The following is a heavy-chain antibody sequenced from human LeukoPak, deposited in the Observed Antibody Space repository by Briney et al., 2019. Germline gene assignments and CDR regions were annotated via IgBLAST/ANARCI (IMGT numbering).Heavy chain of an antibody. CDR3: ARLSYGSRLGV. CDR2: IYYSGST. Sequence: PSETLSLTCTVSGGSISSSSYYWGWIRQPPGKGLEWIGSIYYSGSTNYNPSLKSRVTISVDTSKNQFSLKLSSVTAADTAVYYCARLSYGSRLGVWGQGTTVTVSS. D-gene: IGHD3-10*01. J-gene: IGHJ6*02. CDR1: GGSISSSSYY. V-gene: IGHV4-39*07.